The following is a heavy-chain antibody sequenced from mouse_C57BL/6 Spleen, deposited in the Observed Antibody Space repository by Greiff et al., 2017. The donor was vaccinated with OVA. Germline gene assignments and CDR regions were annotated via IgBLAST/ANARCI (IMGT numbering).Heavy chain of an antibody. D-gene: IGHD2-4*01. CDR1: GYSITSDY. Sequence: DVQLQESGPGLAKPSQTLSLTCSVTGYSITSDYWTWIRKFPGNKLEYMGYISYSGSTYYNPSLKSRISITRDTSKNQYYLQLNSVTTEDTATYYCARGGDYDAWFAYWGQGTLVTVSA. CDR3: ARGGDYDAWFAY. V-gene: IGHV3-8*01. J-gene: IGHJ3*01. CDR2: ISYSGST.